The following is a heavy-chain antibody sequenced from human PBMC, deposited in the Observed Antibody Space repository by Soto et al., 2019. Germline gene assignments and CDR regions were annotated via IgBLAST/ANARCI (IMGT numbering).Heavy chain of an antibody. CDR1: GFTFSSYG. D-gene: IGHD2-2*01. Sequence: QVQLVESGGGVVQPGRSLRLSCAASGFTFSSYGMHWVRQAPGKGLEWVAIISYDGSNKYYADSVKGRFTISRDNSKKSVYLQLNSRRAEDAAVYYCAKGAPKYWIGTSCHPTSLASYGVDVWGQGPTVTVSS. V-gene: IGHV3-30*18. CDR2: ISYDGSNK. CDR3: AKGAPKYWIGTSCHPTSLASYGVDV. J-gene: IGHJ6*02.